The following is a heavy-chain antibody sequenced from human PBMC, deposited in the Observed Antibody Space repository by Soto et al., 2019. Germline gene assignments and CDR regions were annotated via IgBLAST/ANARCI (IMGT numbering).Heavy chain of an antibody. V-gene: IGHV1-69*01. CDR2: IIPIFGTA. Sequence: QVQLVQSGAEVKKPGSSVKVSCKASGGTFSSYAISWVRQAPGQGLEWLGGIIPIFGTANYAQKFQGRVTITAEESTITAYMELSSLRSEDTAVYYCARESSSRPLPYYYYYGMDVWGQGTTVTVSS. J-gene: IGHJ6*02. CDR3: ARESSSRPLPYYYYYGMDV. D-gene: IGHD6-6*01. CDR1: GGTFSSYA.